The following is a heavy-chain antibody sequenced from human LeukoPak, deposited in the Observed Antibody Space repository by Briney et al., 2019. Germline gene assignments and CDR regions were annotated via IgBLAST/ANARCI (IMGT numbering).Heavy chain of an antibody. V-gene: IGHV2-5*02. D-gene: IGHD2-15*01. J-gene: IGHJ3*02. CDR2: SNWVGDK. Sequence: SGPRLVRPPQTLTLTCTFSWFSLSTSQVGVGCIRELPGRALELLTLSNWVGDKRYSPPLQRRLTSTKETCKHQVVVTMTNMDPVDTDTSYCAHCHGTFDIWGQGTMVTVSS. CDR1: WFSLSTSQVG. CDR3: AHCHGTFDI.